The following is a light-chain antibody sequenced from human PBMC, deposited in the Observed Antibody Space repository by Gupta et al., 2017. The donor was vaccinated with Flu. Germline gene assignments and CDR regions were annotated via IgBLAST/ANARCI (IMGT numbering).Light chain of an antibody. J-gene: IGKJ1*01. CDR2: AAS. CDR3: QQSYSTPWT. V-gene: IGKV1-39*01. CDR1: QTITTY. Sequence: DMQMTQSPPSLSASVGDRVTITCRSSQTITTYLNWYQQKPGKAPSLLIYAASNLESGVPSRFVGSGSGTDFTLTISSLQPEDFASYYCQQSYSTPWTFGQGTKVEIK.